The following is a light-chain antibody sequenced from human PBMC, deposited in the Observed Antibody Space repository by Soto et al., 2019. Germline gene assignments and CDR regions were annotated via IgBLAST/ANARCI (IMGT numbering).Light chain of an antibody. Sequence: EVVMRQSPATLSVSPGEGVALSCRASQGIGDTLAWYQHKPGQTPRLLIYDTSTRATGVPTRFSGSGSGTDFTLTISRLEPEDIATYYCQQYDNLPITFGQGTRLEIK. CDR2: DTS. J-gene: IGKJ5*01. V-gene: IGKV3-15*01. CDR3: QQYDNLPIT. CDR1: QGIGDT.